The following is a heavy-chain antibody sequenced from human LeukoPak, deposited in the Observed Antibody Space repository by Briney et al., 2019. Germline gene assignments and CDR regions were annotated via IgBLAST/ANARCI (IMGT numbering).Heavy chain of an antibody. CDR3: ARDRRMLGNWGLSSDAFDI. CDR1: GFTFSSYS. V-gene: IGHV3-21*01. Sequence: TGGSLRLSCAASGFTFSSYSMNWVRQAPGKGLEWVSSISSSSSYIYYADSVKGRFTISRDNAKNSLYLQMNSLRAEDTAVYYCARDRRMLGNWGLSSDAFDIWGQGTMVTVSS. CDR2: ISSSSSYI. D-gene: IGHD7-27*01. J-gene: IGHJ3*02.